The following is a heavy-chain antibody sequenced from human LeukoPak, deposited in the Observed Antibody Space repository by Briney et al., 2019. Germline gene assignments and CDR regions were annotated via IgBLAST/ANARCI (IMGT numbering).Heavy chain of an antibody. CDR3: ATRRGGPYPYYFDH. CDR1: GDSFSGYY. CDR2: VNDRGTT. V-gene: IGHV4-34*01. D-gene: IGHD2-15*01. Sequence: SETLSRTCAVYGDSFSGYYWSWIRQSPGTGLEWIGEVNDRGTTNYNPNLKSRVTISVVTSSNQFSLRLTSVTAADTAIYFCATRRGGPYPYYFDHWDQGALDTVSS. J-gene: IGHJ4*02.